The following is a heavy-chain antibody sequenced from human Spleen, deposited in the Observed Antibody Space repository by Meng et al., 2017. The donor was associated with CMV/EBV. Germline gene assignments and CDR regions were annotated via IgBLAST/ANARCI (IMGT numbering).Heavy chain of an antibody. CDR3: ARDRDTTARAGGMDA. Sequence: GESLKISCAASGFTFPNYDMNWVRQAPGKGLEWVSYISRSSSHIYYGDSVKGRITVSRDNAENSLYLHMDSLRVEDTAVYYCARDRDTTARAGGMDAWGQGTTVTVSS. V-gene: IGHV3-21*01. CDR1: GFTFPNYD. CDR2: ISRSSSHI. J-gene: IGHJ6*02. D-gene: IGHD6-6*01.